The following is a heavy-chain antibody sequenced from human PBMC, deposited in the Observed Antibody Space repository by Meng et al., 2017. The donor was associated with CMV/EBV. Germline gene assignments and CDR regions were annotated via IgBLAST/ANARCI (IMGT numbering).Heavy chain of an antibody. CDR2: ISAYNGNT. CDR1: GYTFTSYG. Sequence: ASVKVSCKASGYTFTSYGISWVRQAPGQGLEWMGWISAYNGNTNYAQKLRGRVTMTTDTSTITAYMEPRSLRSDDSAVYYCSRWFGFGESHIDYWGQGTLVTVSS. CDR3: SRWFGFGESHIDY. D-gene: IGHD3-10*01. V-gene: IGHV1-18*01. J-gene: IGHJ4*02.